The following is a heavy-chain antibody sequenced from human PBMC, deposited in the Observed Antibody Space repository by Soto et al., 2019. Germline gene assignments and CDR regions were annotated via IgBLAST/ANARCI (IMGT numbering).Heavy chain of an antibody. CDR2: IKKKGDGGTT. CDR1: GFIFSNAW. CDR3: RTQWLD. V-gene: IGHV3-15*01. Sequence: EVQLVESGGGLVQPGGSLRLSCAASGFIFSNAWMSWVRQAPGKGLEWVGLIKKKGDGGTTDYAAPRKGRFTISRDDSKNTLYLQMSSLKTEDTAVYYWRTQWLDWGQGTLVTVSS. J-gene: IGHJ4*02. D-gene: IGHD6-19*01.